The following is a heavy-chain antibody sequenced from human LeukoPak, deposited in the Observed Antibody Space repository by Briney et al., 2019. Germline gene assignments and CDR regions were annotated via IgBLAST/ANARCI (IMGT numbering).Heavy chain of an antibody. CDR1: GFDLSPYT. D-gene: IGHD4-17*01. CDR3: ARRVTTFLS. CDR2: ISSTSNM. J-gene: IGHJ4*02. Sequence: GGSLRLSCSASGFDLSPYTMNWVRQAPGEGLEWVASISSTSNMYYGDSLKGRFTISRDNAKNTLYLQLGSLRAEDTATYYCARRVTTFLSWGQGTLVIVSS. V-gene: IGHV3-69-1*01.